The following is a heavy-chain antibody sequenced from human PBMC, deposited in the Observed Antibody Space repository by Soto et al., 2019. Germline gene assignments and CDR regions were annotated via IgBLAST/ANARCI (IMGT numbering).Heavy chain of an antibody. V-gene: IGHV4-59*08. D-gene: IGHD6-13*01. Sequence: SETLSLTCSFSGDSVTSHYLTWIRQSPEKGLEWIGYMHYTGFSHYNPSLKSRLTISVDRSKNQFTLQLTSVTAADTVVYYCARHYPYSRYAFDIWGQGTMVTVSS. CDR2: MHYTGFS. J-gene: IGHJ3*02. CDR3: ARHYPYSRYAFDI. CDR1: GDSVTSHY.